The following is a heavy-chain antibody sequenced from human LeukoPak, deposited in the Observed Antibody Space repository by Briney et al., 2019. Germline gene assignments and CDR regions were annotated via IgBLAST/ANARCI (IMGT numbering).Heavy chain of an antibody. Sequence: GGSLRLSCVASGFTLRTYWMNWVRQGPGKALLWVARIDRDGSLMTHADCVEGRFTISRDNAQNTVYLQMNDLRDEDTATYYCVRDLGDYWGQGTLVTVSS. V-gene: IGHV3-74*03. CDR1: GFTLRTYW. J-gene: IGHJ4*02. CDR3: VRDLGDY. CDR2: IDRDGSLM.